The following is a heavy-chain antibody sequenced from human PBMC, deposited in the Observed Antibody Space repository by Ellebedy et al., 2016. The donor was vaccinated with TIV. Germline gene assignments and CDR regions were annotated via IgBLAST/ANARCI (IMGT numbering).Heavy chain of an antibody. CDR1: GFTFSTFA. Sequence: PGGSLRLSCAASGFTFSTFAMGWVRQTPGKGLEWVSGIYGTGRSTFYSDSVTGRFTISRDNSKRTVDLQMRSVRAEDTAVYFCAKDRTSGDGYWVFDSWGQGTMVSVSS. D-gene: IGHD2-21*02. V-gene: IGHV3-23*01. CDR3: AKDRTSGDGYWVFDS. J-gene: IGHJ4*02. CDR2: IYGTGRST.